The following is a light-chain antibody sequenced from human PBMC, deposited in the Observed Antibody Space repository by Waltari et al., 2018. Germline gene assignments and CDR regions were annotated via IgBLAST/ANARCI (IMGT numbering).Light chain of an antibody. Sequence: SSELTQDPAVSVAMGTTVRITCQGDSPRSYYASWYQQRPGQAPRLVMYDKNNRPSGVPDRFSGSSSHNTASLTITGAQAEDEASYYCHSRDASGVGGSFGGGTKLTVL. CDR2: DKN. V-gene: IGLV3-19*01. J-gene: IGLJ2*01. CDR1: SPRSYY. CDR3: HSRDASGVGGS.